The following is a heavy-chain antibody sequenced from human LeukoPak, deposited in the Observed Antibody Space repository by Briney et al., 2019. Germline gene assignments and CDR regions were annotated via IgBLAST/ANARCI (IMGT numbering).Heavy chain of an antibody. CDR2: ISSSSSYT. Sequence: GGSLRLSCAASGFTFSDYYMSWIRQAPGKGLEWVSYISSSSSYTNYADSVKGRFIISRDNANNSLYLQMNSLRAEDTAVYYCARDTGYGPLWGRGTLVTVSS. D-gene: IGHD6-13*01. V-gene: IGHV3-11*05. CDR3: ARDTGYGPL. CDR1: GFTFSDYY. J-gene: IGHJ2*01.